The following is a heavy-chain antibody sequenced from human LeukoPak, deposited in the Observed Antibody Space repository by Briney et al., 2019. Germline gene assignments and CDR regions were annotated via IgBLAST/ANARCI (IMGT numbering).Heavy chain of an antibody. Sequence: SQTLSPTCTVSAGSISSGSYYWSWIRQPAGKGLEWIGRIYTSGSTNYNPSLKSRVTISVDTSKNQFSLKLSSVTAADTAVYYCARAPRLAVAGTHFDYWGQGTLVTVSS. CDR2: IYTSGST. CDR3: ARAPRLAVAGTHFDY. CDR1: AGSISSGSYY. D-gene: IGHD6-19*01. J-gene: IGHJ4*02. V-gene: IGHV4-61*02.